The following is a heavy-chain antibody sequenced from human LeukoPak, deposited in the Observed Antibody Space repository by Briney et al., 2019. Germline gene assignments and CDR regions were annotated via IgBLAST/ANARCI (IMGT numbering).Heavy chain of an antibody. J-gene: IGHJ6*04. D-gene: IGHD4-17*01. CDR1: GFTFSSYA. CDR2: ISGSGGST. V-gene: IGHV3-23*01. CDR3: AKGGYGDYDDYYYGMDV. Sequence: PGGSLGLSCAASGFTFSSYAMSWVRQAPGKGLEWVSAISGSGGSTYYADSVKGQFTISRDNSKNTLYLQMNSLRAEDTAVYYCAKGGYGDYDDYYYGMDVWGKGTTVTVSS.